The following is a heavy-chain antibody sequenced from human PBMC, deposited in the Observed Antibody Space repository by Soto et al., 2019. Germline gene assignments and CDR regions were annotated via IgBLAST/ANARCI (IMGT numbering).Heavy chain of an antibody. CDR3: ARGGFLEWSNYLYYYYMDV. D-gene: IGHD3-3*01. Sequence: SETLSLTCAVYGGSFSGYYWSWIRQPPGKGLEWIGEINHSGSTNYNPSLKSRVTISVDTSKNQFSLKLSSVTAADTAVYYCARGGFLEWSNYLYYYYMDVWGKGTTVTVSS. CDR1: GGSFSGYY. CDR2: INHSGST. V-gene: IGHV4-34*01. J-gene: IGHJ6*03.